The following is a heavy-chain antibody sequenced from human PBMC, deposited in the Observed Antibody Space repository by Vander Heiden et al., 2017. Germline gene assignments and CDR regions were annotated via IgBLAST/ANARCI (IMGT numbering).Heavy chain of an antibody. CDR1: GFNFYDVY. V-gene: IGHV3-11*01. CDR3: ARDMGWLQLEGFDY. J-gene: IGHJ4*02. CDR2: ISGSGDTI. Sequence: QVQLVESGGGLVKPGGSLRLSCAASGFNFYDVYMSWIRQAPGKGLEWVSYISGSGDTIYYADSVKGRFTISRDNAKNSVYLQMDSLGADDTAVYYCARDMGWLQLEGFDYWGQGNLVTVSS. D-gene: IGHD5-18*01.